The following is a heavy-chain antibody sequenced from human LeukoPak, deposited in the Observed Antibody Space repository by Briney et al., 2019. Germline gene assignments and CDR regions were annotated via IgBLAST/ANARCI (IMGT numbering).Heavy chain of an antibody. CDR1: GFTFSSYG. Sequence: GGSLRLSCAASGFTFSSYGMHWVRQAPGKGLEWVAVISYDGNYKYYADSVKGRFTISRDNSKNTLDLQMNSLRPEDTAVYHCAKASSGYDSHYYYGLDVWGQGTTVTVSS. CDR2: ISYDGNYK. CDR3: AKASSGYDSHYYYGLDV. J-gene: IGHJ6*02. V-gene: IGHV3-30*18. D-gene: IGHD5-12*01.